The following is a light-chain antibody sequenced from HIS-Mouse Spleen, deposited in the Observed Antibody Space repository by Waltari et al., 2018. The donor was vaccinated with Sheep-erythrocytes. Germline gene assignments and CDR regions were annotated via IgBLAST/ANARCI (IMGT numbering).Light chain of an antibody. J-gene: IGLJ1*01. Sequence: QSALTQPASVSGSPGQSITISCTGTSSDVGSYNLFSWYQQHPGKAPKLMIYEGSNRPSWVSTRFTGSKSGNTASLTISGLQAEDEADYYCCSYAGSYNHVFATGTKVTVL. CDR3: CSYAGSYNHV. V-gene: IGLV2-23*01. CDR2: EGS. CDR1: SSDVGSYNL.